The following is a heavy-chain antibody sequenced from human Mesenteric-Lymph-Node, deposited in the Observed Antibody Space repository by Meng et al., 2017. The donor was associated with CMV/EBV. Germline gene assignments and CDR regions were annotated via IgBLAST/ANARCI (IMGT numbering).Heavy chain of an antibody. CDR2: IIPMFDTP. J-gene: IGHJ5*02. Sequence: SEFTFNSNGINWVRQAPGQGPEWMGGIIPMFDTPNYAQKFQGRVTITADESTNTAYMELTSLTSEDTAVYYCVRDLNFYGSGSPSDTWGQGTLVTVSS. CDR1: EFTFNSNG. CDR3: VRDLNFYGSGSPSDT. V-gene: IGHV1-69*01. D-gene: IGHD3-10*01.